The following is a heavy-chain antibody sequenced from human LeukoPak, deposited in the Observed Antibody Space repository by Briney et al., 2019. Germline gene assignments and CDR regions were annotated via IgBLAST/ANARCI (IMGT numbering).Heavy chain of an antibody. Sequence: ASVKVSCKASGYTFTGYYMHWVRQAPGQGLEWMGWINPNSGGTNYAQKFQGRVTMTRDTSTSTAYMELSRLRSDDTAVYYCATVYYYDSSGYYDQHLNFDYWGQGTLVTVSS. J-gene: IGHJ4*02. D-gene: IGHD3-22*01. CDR2: INPNSGGT. CDR1: GYTFTGYY. CDR3: ATVYYYDSSGYYDQHLNFDY. V-gene: IGHV1-2*02.